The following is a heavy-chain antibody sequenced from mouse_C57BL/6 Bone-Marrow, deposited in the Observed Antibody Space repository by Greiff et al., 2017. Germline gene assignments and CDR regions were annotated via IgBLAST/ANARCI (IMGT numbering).Heavy chain of an antibody. CDR1: GYTFTDYY. D-gene: IGHD3-2*02. Sequence: QVQLQQSGAELVRPGASVKLSCKASGYTFTDYYINWVKQRPGQGLEWIARIYPGSGNTYYNEKFKGKATLTAEKSSSTAYMQLSSLTSEDSAVYFCARYSSGYVDDWGQGTTLTVSS. CDR2: IYPGSGNT. J-gene: IGHJ2*01. CDR3: ARYSSGYVDD. V-gene: IGHV1-76*01.